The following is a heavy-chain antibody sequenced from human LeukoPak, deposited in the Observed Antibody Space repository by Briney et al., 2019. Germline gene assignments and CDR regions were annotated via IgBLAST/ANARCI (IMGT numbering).Heavy chain of an antibody. V-gene: IGHV3-21*01. J-gene: IGHJ3*02. D-gene: IGHD6-6*01. Sequence: PGGSLRLSCAASGFTFSSYSMNWVRQAPGKGLEWVSSISSSSSYIYYADSVKGRFTISRDNAKNSLYLQMNSLRAEDTAVYYFARVRSSSIHDAFDIWGQGTMVTVSS. CDR3: ARVRSSSIHDAFDI. CDR1: GFTFSSYS. CDR2: ISSSSSYI.